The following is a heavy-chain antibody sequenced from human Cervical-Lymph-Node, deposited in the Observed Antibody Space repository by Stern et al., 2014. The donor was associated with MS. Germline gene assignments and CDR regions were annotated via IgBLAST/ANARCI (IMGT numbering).Heavy chain of an antibody. Sequence: EVQLVESGGGLVKPGGSLRLSCAASGFTFRNAWMTWIRQAPGKGLEWVGRIKSNTDGGTTDYAAPVKGRFTISRDDSKNPLYLQMNSLKTEDTSVYYCTTLDRSYPYYYYGMDVWGQGTTVTVSS. V-gene: IGHV3-15*01. D-gene: IGHD1-26*01. J-gene: IGHJ6*02. CDR1: GFTFRNAW. CDR3: TTLDRSYPYYYYGMDV. CDR2: IKSNTDGGTT.